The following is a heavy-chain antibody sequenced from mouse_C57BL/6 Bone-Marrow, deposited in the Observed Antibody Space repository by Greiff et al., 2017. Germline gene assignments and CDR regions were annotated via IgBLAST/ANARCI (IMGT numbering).Heavy chain of an antibody. V-gene: IGHV1-74*01. D-gene: IGHD2-3*01. CDR2: IPPSDSDT. Sequence: QVQLQQSGAELVKPGASVKVSCKASGYTFTSYWMHWVKQRPGHGLEWIGRIPPSDSDTNYNQKFKGKATLTVAKSSSTAYMQLSSLTSEDSAVYYCAIGGLLPWFAYWGQGTLVTVAA. J-gene: IGHJ3*01. CDR1: GYTFTSYW. CDR3: AIGGLLPWFAY.